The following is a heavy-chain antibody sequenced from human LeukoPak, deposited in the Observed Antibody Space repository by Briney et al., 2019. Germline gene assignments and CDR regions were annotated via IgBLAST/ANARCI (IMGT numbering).Heavy chain of an antibody. Sequence: PGGSLRLSCAASEFTFSSYAMQWVRQAPGKGLEWVSGISASGGSTWYADSVKGRFTTSRDNSKNTLYLQMNSLRAEDTAVYYCAKYVSAKGPPYALDVWGQGTTVTVSS. CDR2: ISASGGST. CDR3: AKYVSAKGPPYALDV. D-gene: IGHD2/OR15-2a*01. V-gene: IGHV3-23*01. J-gene: IGHJ6*02. CDR1: EFTFSSYA.